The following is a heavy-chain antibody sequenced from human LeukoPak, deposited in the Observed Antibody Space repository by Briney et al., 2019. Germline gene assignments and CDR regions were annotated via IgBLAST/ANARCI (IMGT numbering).Heavy chain of an antibody. J-gene: IGHJ3*02. V-gene: IGHV1-18*04. CDR1: GYTFTSYG. Sequence: GASVKVSCKASGYTFTSYGISWVRQAPGQGLEWMGWISAYNGNTNYAQKLQGRVTMTTDTSTSTAYMELSSLRSEDTAVYYCARDSNYYDSSGYYGDAFDIWGQGTMVTVSS. CDR3: ARDSNYYDSSGYYGDAFDI. D-gene: IGHD3-22*01. CDR2: ISAYNGNT.